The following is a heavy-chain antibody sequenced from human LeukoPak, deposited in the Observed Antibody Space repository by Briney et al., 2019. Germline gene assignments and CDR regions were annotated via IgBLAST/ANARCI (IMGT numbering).Heavy chain of an antibody. CDR2: IYPGDSDT. J-gene: IGHJ4*02. CDR3: ARQVHGDYLGY. Sequence: GASLKISCKGSGSRFTSYWIGWVRPMPGKGLGWMGIIYPGDSDTRYSPSFQGQVTISADKSISTAYLQWSSLKASDTAMYYCARQVHGDYLGYWGQGTLVTVSS. CDR1: GSRFTSYW. D-gene: IGHD4-17*01. V-gene: IGHV5-51*01.